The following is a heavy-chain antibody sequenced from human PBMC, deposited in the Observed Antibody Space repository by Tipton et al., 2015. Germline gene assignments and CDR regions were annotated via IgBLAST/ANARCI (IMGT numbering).Heavy chain of an antibody. Sequence: GSLRLSCAASGFTFSTYWMSWVRQAPGKGLEYIGNIYHSGSTYYNPSLKSRIAISLDTSKNQFSLKLNSVTAADTAVYYCARSPFKSGYFDYWGQGTLVTVSS. J-gene: IGHJ4*02. V-gene: IGHV4-4*02. CDR3: ARSPFKSGYFDY. CDR1: GFTFSTYW. D-gene: IGHD2/OR15-2a*01. CDR2: IYHSGST.